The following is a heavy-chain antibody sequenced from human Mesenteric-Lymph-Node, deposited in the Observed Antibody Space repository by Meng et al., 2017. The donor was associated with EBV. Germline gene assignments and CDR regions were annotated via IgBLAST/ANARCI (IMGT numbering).Heavy chain of an antibody. D-gene: IGHD5-18*01. CDR2: IIPMFGTA. CDR3: ARVWGGYSFGLSDY. Sequence: LVQSGAEVRKPGSSVKVSCKASGGSFSPYTITWVRQAPGQGLEWMGRIIPMFGTAKYAQNFQGRVTITADESMNTAYMELSSLRSDDTAVYYCARVWGGYSFGLSDYWGQGTLVTVSS. V-gene: IGHV1-69*01. CDR1: GGSFSPYT. J-gene: IGHJ4*02.